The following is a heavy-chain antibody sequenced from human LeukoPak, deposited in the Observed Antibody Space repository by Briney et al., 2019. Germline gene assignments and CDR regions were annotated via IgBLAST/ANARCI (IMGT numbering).Heavy chain of an antibody. CDR1: GFTFSSYA. V-gene: IGHV3-30-3*01. CDR3: ARIYSYGYYPFDY. J-gene: IGHJ4*02. D-gene: IGHD5-18*01. Sequence: GGSLRLSCAASGFTFSSYAMHWVRQAPGKGLEWVAVISYDGSNKYYADSVKGRFTISRDNSKNTLYLHMNSLRAEDTAVYYCARIYSYGYYPFDYWGQGTLVTVSS. CDR2: ISYDGSNK.